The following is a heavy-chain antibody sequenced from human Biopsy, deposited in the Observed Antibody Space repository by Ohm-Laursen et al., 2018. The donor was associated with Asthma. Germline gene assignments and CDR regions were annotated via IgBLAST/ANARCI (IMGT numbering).Heavy chain of an antibody. J-gene: IGHJ6*02. CDR2: IMTVFGTT. V-gene: IGHV1-69*01. CDR3: ARCQVGYSSGWSLLLKKIYYSGMDV. D-gene: IGHD6-19*01. Sequence: SSVKVSCKVPGGAFSNFAISWVRQAPGQGLEWLGGIMTVFGTTNYAQKFQGRVTITADESTSTAYMEVTSLRSEDTAIYYCARCQVGYSSGWSLLLKKIYYSGMDVWGQGTAVTVSS. CDR1: GGAFSNFA.